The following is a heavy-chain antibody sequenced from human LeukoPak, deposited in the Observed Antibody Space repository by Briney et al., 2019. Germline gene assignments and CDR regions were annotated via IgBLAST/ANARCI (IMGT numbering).Heavy chain of an antibody. D-gene: IGHD3-22*01. CDR2: INPNSGGT. J-gene: IGHJ4*02. V-gene: IGHV1-2*02. CDR3: ARDAHGYYDSSGRPDY. Sequence: ASVKVSCKASGYTFTGYYMHWVRQAPGQGLEWMGWINPNSGGTNYAQKFQGRVTMTRDTSISTAYMELSRLRSDDTAVYYCARDAHGYYDSSGRPDYWGQGTLVTVSS. CDR1: GYTFTGYY.